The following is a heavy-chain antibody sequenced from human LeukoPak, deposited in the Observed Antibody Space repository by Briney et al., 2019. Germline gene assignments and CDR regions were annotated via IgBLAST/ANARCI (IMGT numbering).Heavy chain of an antibody. CDR1: GGSISSSSYY. J-gene: IGHJ5*02. Sequence: SETLSLTCTVSGGSISSSSYYWGWIRQPPGKGLEWIGSIYYSGSTYYNPSLKSRVTLSVDTSKNQFSLKLSSVTAADTAVYYCARQGGSQWFDPWGQGTLVTVSS. CDR3: ARQGGSQWFDP. V-gene: IGHV4-39*01. D-gene: IGHD3-16*01. CDR2: IYYSGST.